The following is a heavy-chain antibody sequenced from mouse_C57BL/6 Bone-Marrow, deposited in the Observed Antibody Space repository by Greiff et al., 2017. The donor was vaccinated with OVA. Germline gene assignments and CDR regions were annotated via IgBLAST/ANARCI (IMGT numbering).Heavy chain of an antibody. V-gene: IGHV1-80*01. Sequence: QVQLQQSGAGLVKPGASVKISCKASGYAFSSYWMNWVKQRPGKGLEWIGQIYPGDGDTNYNGKFKGKATLTADKSSSTAYMQLSSLTSEDSAVYFCARPSYYYGSSYDCDYWGQGTTLTVSS. CDR3: ARPSYYYGSSYDCDY. CDR1: GYAFSSYW. D-gene: IGHD1-1*01. CDR2: IYPGDGDT. J-gene: IGHJ2*01.